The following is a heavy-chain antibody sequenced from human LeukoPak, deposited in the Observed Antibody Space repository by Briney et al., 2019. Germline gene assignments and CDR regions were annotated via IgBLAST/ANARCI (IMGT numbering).Heavy chain of an antibody. Sequence: ASVKVSCKASGYTFTGYYMHWVRQAPGQGLEWMGWINPNSGGTNYAQKFQGRVTMTRDTSISTAYMELSRLRSDDTAVYYRARDSCSSTSCYDIQGNWFDPWGQGTLVTVSS. CDR3: ARDSCSSTSCYDIQGNWFDP. D-gene: IGHD2-2*01. V-gene: IGHV1-2*02. J-gene: IGHJ5*02. CDR1: GYTFTGYY. CDR2: INPNSGGT.